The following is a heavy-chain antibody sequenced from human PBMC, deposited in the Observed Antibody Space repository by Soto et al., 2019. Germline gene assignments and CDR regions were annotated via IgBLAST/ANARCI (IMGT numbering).Heavy chain of an antibody. CDR2: INAANGDT. Sequence: QVQLVQSGTEVKKPGASVKVSCKASGYTFTSYGIHWVRQAPGQRLEWMGWINAANGDTKYSPKFQGRVTITRDTSASTAYRELSSLRSEDTAVYYCVRRHVSATGIDWFDPCGQGTLVTVSS. CDR1: GYTFTSYG. CDR3: VRRHVSATGIDWFDP. J-gene: IGHJ5*02. D-gene: IGHD6-13*01. V-gene: IGHV1-3*01.